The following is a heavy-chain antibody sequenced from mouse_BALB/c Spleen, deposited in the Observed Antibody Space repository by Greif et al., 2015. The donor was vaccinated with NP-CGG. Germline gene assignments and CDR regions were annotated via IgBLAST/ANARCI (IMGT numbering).Heavy chain of an antibody. CDR2: SRNKANDYTT. V-gene: IGHV7-1*02. D-gene: IGHD1-1*01. CDR1: GFTFSDFY. Sequence: DVKLVESGGGLVQPGGSLRLSCATSGFTFSDFYMEGVRQPPGKRLEWIAASRNKANDYTTEYSASVKGRFIVSRDTSQSILYLQMNALRAEDTAIYYCARDYYGSSYWYFDVWGAGTTVTVSS. CDR3: ARDYYGSSYWYFDV. J-gene: IGHJ1*01.